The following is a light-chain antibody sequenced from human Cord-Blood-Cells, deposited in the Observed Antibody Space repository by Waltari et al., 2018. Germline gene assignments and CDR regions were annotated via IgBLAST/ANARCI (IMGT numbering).Light chain of an antibody. Sequence: DIQMTQPPSSLSASAGDRVTITCRASQRISSYLNWYQQKPGKAPKRLIYAASSLQSGVPARFSGSGSGTDFTLNISSLQPEDFATYYCQQSYSTPFTFGHGTKVDIK. J-gene: IGKJ3*01. V-gene: IGKV1-39*01. CDR3: QQSYSTPFT. CDR2: AAS. CDR1: QRISSY.